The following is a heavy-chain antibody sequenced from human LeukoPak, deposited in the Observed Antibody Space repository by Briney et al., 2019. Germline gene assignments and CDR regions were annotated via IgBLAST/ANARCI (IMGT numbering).Heavy chain of an antibody. V-gene: IGHV5-51*01. CDR1: GYSFTNFW. J-gene: IGHJ3*01. Sequence: GESLKISCSGSGYSFTNFWIGWVRQMPGKGLDWMGLIFPGDSDIRYNPSFEGHVTISADKSFSSAYLRWSRLKPSDTAMYYCARKTTSSNGLGAFDVWGQGTMVTVSS. CDR2: IFPGDSDI. D-gene: IGHD3-10*01. CDR3: ARKTTSSNGLGAFDV.